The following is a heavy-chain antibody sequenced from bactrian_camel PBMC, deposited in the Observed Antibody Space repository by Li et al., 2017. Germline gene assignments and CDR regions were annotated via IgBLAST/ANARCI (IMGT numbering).Heavy chain of an antibody. CDR2: IATGSGNT. CDR3: AARGPYCYTKLSVRDFTY. V-gene: IGHV3S60*01. Sequence: HVQLVESGGGSVQAGGSLRLSCAVSGATANNYVMGWFRQAPGKEREGVARIATGSGNTYYADSVKGRFTISQDNAKNTVYLQMNSLKPEDTAMYYCAARGPYCYTKLSVRDFTYWGQGTQVTVS. CDR1: GATANNYV. J-gene: IGHJ6*01. D-gene: IGHD2*01.